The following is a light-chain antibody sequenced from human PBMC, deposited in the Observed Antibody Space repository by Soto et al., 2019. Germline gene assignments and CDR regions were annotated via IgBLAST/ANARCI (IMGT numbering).Light chain of an antibody. V-gene: IGKV2-30*01. Sequence: EVVMTQSPLSLPVTLGQPASSSCRSSHSLAYIDGNTHLRWFQQRPGQSPRRLIYKVSNRESGVPDRCSGSGSGTDFTLKISRVEAEDVGVHYCMQGTDWPPYTFGQGTKRESK. CDR2: KVS. CDR3: MQGTDWPPYT. J-gene: IGKJ2*01. CDR1: HSLAYIDGNTH.